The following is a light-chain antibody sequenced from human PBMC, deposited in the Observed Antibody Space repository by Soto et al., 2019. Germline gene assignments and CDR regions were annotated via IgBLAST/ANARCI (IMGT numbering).Light chain of an antibody. CDR3: AAWGASLNGWV. CDR2: SNN. Sequence: QSALTQPPSASGTPGQRVTIPCSGSSSNIGSNTVNWYQQLPGTAPKLLIYSNNQRPPGVPDRFSGSKSGTSASLAISGLQSEDEADYYCAAWGASLNGWVFGGGTKVTVL. V-gene: IGLV1-44*01. CDR1: SSNIGSNT. J-gene: IGLJ3*02.